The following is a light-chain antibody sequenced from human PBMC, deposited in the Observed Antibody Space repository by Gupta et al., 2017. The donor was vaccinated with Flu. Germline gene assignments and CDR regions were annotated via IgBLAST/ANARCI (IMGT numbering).Light chain of an antibody. V-gene: IGKV2-28*01. CDR2: LGS. J-gene: IGKJ2*01. Sequence: VLTQCPLSLSVTPGAPASISCSASLSRLPSNGYNYFNSYLQKPGQTPQLLLYLGSDRFYGVPDTISGSRSSRAFTLNIIRMVAPDVVVTYCRQVWEPASNFGEGTKMEIK. CDR3: RQVWEPASN. CDR1: LSRLPSNGYNY.